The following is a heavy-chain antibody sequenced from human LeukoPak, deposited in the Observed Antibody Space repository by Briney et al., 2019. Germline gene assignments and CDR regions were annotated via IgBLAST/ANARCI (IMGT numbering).Heavy chain of an antibody. CDR1: GGSISSYY. CDR2: IYYSGSI. J-gene: IGHJ2*01. CDR3: ASVTDYYDSSGYSWYFDL. D-gene: IGHD3-22*01. Sequence: SETPSLTCTVSGGSISSYYWSWIRQPPGKGLEWIGYIYYSGSINYNPSLKSRVTISVDTSKNQFSLKLSSVTAADTAVYYCASVTDYYDSSGYSWYFDLWGRGTLVTVSS. V-gene: IGHV4-59*01.